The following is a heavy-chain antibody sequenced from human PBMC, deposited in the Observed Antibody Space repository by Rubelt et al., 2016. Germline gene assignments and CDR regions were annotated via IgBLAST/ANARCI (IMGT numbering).Heavy chain of an antibody. CDR1: GGSFSGYY. D-gene: IGHD6-19*01. CDR3: ARGEGAVAGRGYYFAY. CDR2: SNHSGSN. Sequence: QVQLQQWGAGLLKPSETLSLTCAVYGGSFSGYYWSWIRQPPGKGLEWIGESNHSGSNNYHPPLKSRATISVDTSKNTFSLRRVSGTAATTAVYYCARGEGAVAGRGYYFAYWGQGTLVTVSS. V-gene: IGHV4-34*01. J-gene: IGHJ4*02.